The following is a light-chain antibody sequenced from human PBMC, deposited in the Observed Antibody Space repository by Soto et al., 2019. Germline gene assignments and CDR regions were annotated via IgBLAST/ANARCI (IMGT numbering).Light chain of an antibody. Sequence: DIKMTQSPCSLSASVGDRVTITCRASQGISNYLVWYQQKQGKVPKLLIYAASTLQSGFPFRFSGSGSGKDFTLTIISLQPEDVATYYCQNYNGAPWTFGQGTKVEIK. CDR1: QGISNY. CDR2: AAS. CDR3: QNYNGAPWT. V-gene: IGKV1-27*01. J-gene: IGKJ1*01.